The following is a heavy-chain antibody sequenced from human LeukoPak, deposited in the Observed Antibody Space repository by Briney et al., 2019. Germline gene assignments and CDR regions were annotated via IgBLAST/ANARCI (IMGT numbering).Heavy chain of an antibody. Sequence: PGGSLRLSCAASGFAFNTAWMTWVRQAPGKGLEWVGRIKSKADGETTHYTAPVKGRFIISRDDSKNTLHLQMNSLKTEDTAVYYCAQDYYDSEYRGQGTLVTVSS. J-gene: IGHJ4*02. CDR3: AQDYYDSEY. CDR1: GFAFNTAW. CDR2: IKSKADGETT. D-gene: IGHD3-22*01. V-gene: IGHV3-15*01.